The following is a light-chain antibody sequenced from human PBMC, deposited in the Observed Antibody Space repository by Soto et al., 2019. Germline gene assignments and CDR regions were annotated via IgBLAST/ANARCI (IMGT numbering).Light chain of an antibody. J-gene: IGLJ1*01. Sequence: QSALTQPPSASGSPGQSVTISCTGTSSDIGGYNYVSWYQHHPGKAPKLMIYEVSQRPSAVPDRFSGSKSGNTASLTISGLQAEDEADYFCSSYAGNNNFFGTGTKVTVL. V-gene: IGLV2-8*01. CDR3: SSYAGNNNF. CDR2: EVS. CDR1: SSDIGGYNY.